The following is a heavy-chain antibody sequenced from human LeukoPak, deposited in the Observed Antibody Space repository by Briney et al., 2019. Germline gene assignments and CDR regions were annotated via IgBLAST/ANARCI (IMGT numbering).Heavy chain of an antibody. CDR1: GFTFSNYA. D-gene: IGHD2-8*01. J-gene: IGHJ5*02. Sequence: GGSLRLSCAASGFTFSNYAMHWVRQAPGKGLEYVSAISGNGDSTYHTNSVKGRFTISRDNSKNTLYLQMGSLRADDMAVYYCAREGKHLWLDRWGQGTLVTVSS. CDR2: ISGNGDST. CDR3: AREGKHLWLDR. V-gene: IGHV3-64*01.